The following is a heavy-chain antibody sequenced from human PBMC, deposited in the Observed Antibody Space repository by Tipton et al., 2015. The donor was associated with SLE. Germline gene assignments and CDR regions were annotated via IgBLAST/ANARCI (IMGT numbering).Heavy chain of an antibody. V-gene: IGHV5-10-1*01. CDR2: IDPSDSYT. D-gene: IGHD6-25*01. J-gene: IGHJ6*03. CDR3: ARSRYSSGIHYMDV. CDR1: GYRFTSYW. Sequence: QLVQSGAEVKRPGESLKISCKGSGYRFTSYWIGWARQMPGKGLEWMGRIDPSDSYTNYSPSFQGHVTISADKSISTAYLQWSSLKASDTAMYYCARSRYSSGIHYMDVWGKGTTVTVSS.